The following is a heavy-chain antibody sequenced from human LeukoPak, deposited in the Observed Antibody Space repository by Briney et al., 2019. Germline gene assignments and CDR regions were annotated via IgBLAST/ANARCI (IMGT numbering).Heavy chain of an antibody. CDR3: ARRSSGYFFDY. CDR1: GYSISSGYY. V-gene: IGHV4-38-2*02. Sequence: SETLSLTCTVSGYSISSGYYWGWIRQPPVKGLEWIGSIYHSGSTYYSPSLKSRVTISVDTSKNQFSLKLSSVTAADTAVYYCARRSSGYFFDYWGQGTLVTVSS. CDR2: IYHSGST. D-gene: IGHD6-25*01. J-gene: IGHJ4*02.